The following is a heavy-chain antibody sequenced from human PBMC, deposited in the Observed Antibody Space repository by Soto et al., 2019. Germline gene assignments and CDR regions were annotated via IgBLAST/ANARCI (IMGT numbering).Heavy chain of an antibody. Sequence: EVQLLESGGGLVQPGGSLRLSCAASGFTFSSYAMSWVRQAPGKGPEWVSAISGSGGSTYYADSVKGRFTISRDNFNNTLYLQMNSLRTEDPAVYYCANLWGGDYGMDVWGQGTTVTVAS. CDR1: GFTFSSYA. J-gene: IGHJ6*02. D-gene: IGHD7-27*01. V-gene: IGHV3-23*01. CDR3: ANLWGGDYGMDV. CDR2: ISGSGGST.